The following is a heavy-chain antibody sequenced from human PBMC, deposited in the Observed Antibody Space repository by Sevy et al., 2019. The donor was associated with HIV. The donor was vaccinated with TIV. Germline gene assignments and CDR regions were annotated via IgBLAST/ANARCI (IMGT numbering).Heavy chain of an antibody. CDR2: ISYDGSNK. V-gene: IGHV3-30-3*01. CDR1: GFTFSSYA. D-gene: IGHD3-3*01. J-gene: IGHJ4*02. Sequence: GESLRLSCAASGFTFSSYAMHWVRQAPGKGLEWVAVISYDGSNKYYADSVKGRFTISRDNSKNTLYLQMNSLRAEDTAVYYCARGLGITIFGVGFDYWGQGTLVTVSS. CDR3: ARGLGITIFGVGFDY.